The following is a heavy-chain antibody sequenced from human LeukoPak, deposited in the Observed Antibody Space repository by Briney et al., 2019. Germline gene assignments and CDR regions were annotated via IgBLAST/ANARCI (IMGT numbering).Heavy chain of an antibody. Sequence: PGGSLRLSCAASGFTFSSYAMSWVRQAPGKGLEWVSAISGSGGSTYYADSVKGRFTISRDNSKNTLYLQMNSLRAEDTAVYYCAKKGQAGTGRNYMDVWGKGTTVTVAS. CDR3: AKKGQAGTGRNYMDV. V-gene: IGHV3-23*01. D-gene: IGHD1-1*01. CDR2: ISGSGGST. CDR1: GFTFSSYA. J-gene: IGHJ6*03.